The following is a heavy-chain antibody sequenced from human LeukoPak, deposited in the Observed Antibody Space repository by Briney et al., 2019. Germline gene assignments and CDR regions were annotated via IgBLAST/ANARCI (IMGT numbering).Heavy chain of an antibody. J-gene: IGHJ6*02. Sequence: SVKVSCKASGGTFSSYAISWVRQAPGQGLEWMGRIIPILGIANYAQKFQGRVTITADKSTSTAYMELSSLRSEDTAVYYCASNYYGSSGYDYYYGMDVWGQGTTVTVSS. V-gene: IGHV1-69*04. CDR3: ASNYYGSSGYDYYYGMDV. CDR2: IIPILGIA. CDR1: GGTFSSYA. D-gene: IGHD3-22*01.